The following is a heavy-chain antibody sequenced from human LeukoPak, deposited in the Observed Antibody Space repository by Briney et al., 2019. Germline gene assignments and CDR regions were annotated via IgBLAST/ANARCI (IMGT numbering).Heavy chain of an antibody. CDR3: ARVNLRPIIKFFDY. J-gene: IGHJ4*02. V-gene: IGHV1-8*01. CDR1: GYTFTSYD. Sequence: ASVKVSCKASGYTFTSYDTNWVRQAPGQGLEWMGWMNPNTANTGYAQKFQGRVTITRNTSISTSYMEPNSLRSEDTAVYYCARVNLRPIIKFFDYWGQGSLVTVSS. D-gene: IGHD5-24*01. CDR2: MNPNTANT.